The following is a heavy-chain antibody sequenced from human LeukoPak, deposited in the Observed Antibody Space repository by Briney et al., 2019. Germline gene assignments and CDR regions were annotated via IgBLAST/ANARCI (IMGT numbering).Heavy chain of an antibody. CDR2: ISYDGSNK. J-gene: IGHJ4*02. V-gene: IGHV3-30-3*01. CDR1: GFTFSSYA. D-gene: IGHD6-19*01. CDR3: ARAPVSLTAGYSSGWYVYDFDD. Sequence: GGSLRLSCAASGFTFSSYAMHWVRQAPGKGLEWVAVISYDGSNKYYAASVKGRFTISRDNSKNTLYLQMNSLRAEDTAVYYCARAPVSLTAGYSSGWYVYDFDDWGQGTLVTVSS.